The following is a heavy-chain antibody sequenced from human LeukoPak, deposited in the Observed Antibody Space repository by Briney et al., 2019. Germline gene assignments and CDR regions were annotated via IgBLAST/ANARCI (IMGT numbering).Heavy chain of an antibody. CDR1: GFTFSSYS. V-gene: IGHV3-21*01. CDR3: ARDRHHRFGELFP. J-gene: IGHJ4*02. Sequence: GGSLRLSCAASGFTFSSYSMNRVRQAPGKGLEWVSSISSSSSYIYHADSVKGRFTISRDNAKNSLYLQMNSLRAEDTAVYYCARDRHHRFGELFPWGQGTRVTVSS. D-gene: IGHD3-10*01. CDR2: ISSSSSYI.